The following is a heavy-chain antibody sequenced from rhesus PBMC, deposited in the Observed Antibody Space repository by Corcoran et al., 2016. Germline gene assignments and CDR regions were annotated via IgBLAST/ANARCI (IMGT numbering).Heavy chain of an antibody. D-gene: IGHD3-16*01. CDR2: IYGGSGST. Sequence: QVQLQESGPGLVKPSETLSLTCAVSGYSISSGYGWGGIRQPPGKGLEWIGQIYGGSGSTYYKPSLESRFTVSKDTSKNQFSLKLSSVTAADTAVYYCARAPYYYSGTFDYWGQGVLVTVSS. CDR1: GYSISSGYG. V-gene: IGHV4-127*01. J-gene: IGHJ4*01. CDR3: ARAPYYYSGTFDY.